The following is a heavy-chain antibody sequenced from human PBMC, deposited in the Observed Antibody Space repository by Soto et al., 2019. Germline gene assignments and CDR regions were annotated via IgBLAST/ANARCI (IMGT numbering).Heavy chain of an antibody. J-gene: IGHJ4*02. CDR3: ARLNYYFHH. CDR2: IYHAGNT. CDR1: GGSITAYS. V-gene: IGHV4-59*08. Sequence: QVELQESGPGLVKPSETLSLSCSVSGGSITAYSWSWIRQPPGKGLEWLGYIYHAGNTNYNPSLRGRVTMSVDTATNRFSLNLKSVTAADTAIYYCARLNYYFHHWGQGALVTVSS. D-gene: IGHD1-20*01.